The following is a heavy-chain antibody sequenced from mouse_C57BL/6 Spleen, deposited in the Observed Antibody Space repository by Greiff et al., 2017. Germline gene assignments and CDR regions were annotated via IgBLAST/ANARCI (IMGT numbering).Heavy chain of an antibody. Sequence: VQLQQPGAELVKPGASVKMSCKASGYTFTSYWITWVKQRPGQGLEWIGDIYPGSGSTNYNEKFKSKATLTVDTSSSTAYMQLSSLTSEDSAVYYCAKRHYGSSYPPFDYWGQGTTLTVSS. CDR2: IYPGSGST. CDR1: GYTFTSYW. V-gene: IGHV1-55*01. CDR3: AKRHYGSSYPPFDY. D-gene: IGHD1-1*01. J-gene: IGHJ2*01.